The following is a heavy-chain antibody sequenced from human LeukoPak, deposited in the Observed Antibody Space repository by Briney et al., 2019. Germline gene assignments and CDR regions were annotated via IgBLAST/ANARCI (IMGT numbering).Heavy chain of an antibody. CDR3: VKGYGNALFTGDYFDY. V-gene: IGHV3-23*01. Sequence: GGSLRLSCAASGFTFSIYDLSWVRQAPGKGLECVSAITRGVGSTYYADSVKGRFTISRDNAKNTLYLQMNSLKTDDTAVYYCVKGYGNALFTGDYFDYWGQGTLVTVSS. CDR1: GFTFSIYD. J-gene: IGHJ4*02. CDR2: ITRGVGST. D-gene: IGHD4-23*01.